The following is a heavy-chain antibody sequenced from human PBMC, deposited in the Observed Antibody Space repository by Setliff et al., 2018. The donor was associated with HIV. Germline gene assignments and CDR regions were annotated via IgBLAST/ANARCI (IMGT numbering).Heavy chain of an antibody. D-gene: IGHD1-26*01. J-gene: IGHJ4*02. CDR3: AKVVMGAVDY. CDR2: VSKSGDST. CDR1: GFAFSNYA. Sequence: HPGGSLRLSCAASGFAFSNYAMMWVRQAPGKGLEWISYVSKSGDSTHYADSVKGRFTISKDNAKSSLYLQMNSLRAEDTAVYYCAKVVMGAVDYWGQGTLVTVSS. V-gene: IGHV3-48*04.